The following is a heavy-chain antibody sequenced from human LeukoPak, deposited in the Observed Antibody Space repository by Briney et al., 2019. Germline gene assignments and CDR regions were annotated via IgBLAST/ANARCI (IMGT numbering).Heavy chain of an antibody. Sequence: PGGSLRLSCAGTGCTFTSYAINWVRRAPGKGLEWVSSSTGGADSTYLADSVKGRFTISRDNAKNSLYLQMNSLRAEDTAVYYCAREDISVGFDPWGQGTLVTVSS. CDR3: AREDISVGFDP. J-gene: IGHJ5*02. D-gene: IGHD2-15*01. CDR2: STGGADST. CDR1: GCTFTSYA. V-gene: IGHV3-23*01.